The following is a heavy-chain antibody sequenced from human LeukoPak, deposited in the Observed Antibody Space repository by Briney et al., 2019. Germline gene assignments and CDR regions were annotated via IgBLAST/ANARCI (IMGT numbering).Heavy chain of an antibody. CDR2: LYDDGST. CDR3: ARGDRGYFDY. Sequence: GGSLRLSCAASGFTVSSNYMSWVRQAPGKGLEWVSVLYDDGSTYYADSVKGRFTISRDNSKNTLYLQMNSPRAEGTAVYYCARGDRGYFDYWGQGTLVTVSS. V-gene: IGHV3-53*01. J-gene: IGHJ4*02. D-gene: IGHD1-26*01. CDR1: GFTVSSNY.